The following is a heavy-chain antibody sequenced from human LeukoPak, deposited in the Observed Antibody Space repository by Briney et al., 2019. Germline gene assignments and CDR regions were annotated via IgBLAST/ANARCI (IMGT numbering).Heavy chain of an antibody. CDR2: ISGSGGST. J-gene: IGHJ2*01. D-gene: IGHD3-3*01. Sequence: GGSLRLSCAASGFTFSSYALSWVRQAPGKGLEWVSAISGSGGSTYYADSVKGRFTITRDNSKNTLYLQMNSLRAEDTAVYYCAKAKTPYDYWYFDLWGRGTLVTVSS. CDR3: AKAKTPYDYWYFDL. CDR1: GFTFSSYA. V-gene: IGHV3-23*01.